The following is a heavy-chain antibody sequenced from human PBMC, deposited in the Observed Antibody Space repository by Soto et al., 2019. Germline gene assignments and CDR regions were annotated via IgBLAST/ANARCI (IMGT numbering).Heavy chain of an antibody. V-gene: IGHV4-4*07. D-gene: IGHD4-17*01. CDR3: ARDPRVTTVTGDAFDI. Sequence: QVQLQESGPGLVKPSETLSLTCTVPGGSIGTHYWNWIRQPAGKGLEWIGRVYISGSTDYNPSVKSRVSLSVDTSKNHFSLRLTSVTAADTAVYYCARDPRVTTVTGDAFDIWGQGIMVIVSS. CDR2: VYISGST. CDR1: GGSIGTHY. J-gene: IGHJ3*02.